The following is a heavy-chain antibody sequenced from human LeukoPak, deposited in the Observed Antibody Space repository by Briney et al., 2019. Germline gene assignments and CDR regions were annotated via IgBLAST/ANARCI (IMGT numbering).Heavy chain of an antibody. D-gene: IGHD2-15*01. Sequence: PGGSLRLSCAASGFTVSSNYMSWVRQAPGKGLERVSVIYSGGSTYYADSVKGRFTISRDNSENTVYLQMNSLRVEDTAIYYCAKDRSSGGSCYNYWGRGTQVTVSS. CDR1: GFTVSSNY. CDR2: IYSGGST. J-gene: IGHJ4*02. CDR3: AKDRSSGGSCYNY. V-gene: IGHV3-53*01.